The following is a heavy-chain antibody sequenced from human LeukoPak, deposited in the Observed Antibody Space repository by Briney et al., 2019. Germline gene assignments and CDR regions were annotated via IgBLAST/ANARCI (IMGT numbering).Heavy chain of an antibody. J-gene: IGHJ3*02. D-gene: IGHD3-22*01. CDR2: ISSSGSTI. CDR3: ARGLTYYYGSSGPADAFDI. CDR1: GFTFSSYE. Sequence: PGGSLRLSCAASGFTFSSYEMNWVRQAPGKGLEGVSYISSSGSTIYYADSVKGRFTISRDNAKNSLYLQMNSLRAEDTAVYYCARGLTYYYGSSGPADAFDIWGQGTMVTVSS. V-gene: IGHV3-48*03.